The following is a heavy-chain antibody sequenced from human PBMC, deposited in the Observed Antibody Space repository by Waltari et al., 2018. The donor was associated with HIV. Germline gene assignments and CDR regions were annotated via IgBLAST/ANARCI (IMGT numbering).Heavy chain of an antibody. CDR3: ARGRGRYDFWSGYSSPGDAFDI. CDR2: MSPNSGNA. V-gene: IGHV1-8*01. CDR1: GYTFINND. D-gene: IGHD3-3*01. J-gene: IGHJ3*02. Sequence: QVQLVQSGAEVKKPGASVKVSCKASGYTFINNDINWVRQATAKGLVWMGWMSPNSGNAGYAPNFQGRVTMTRNTSTTTAYMELTDLRSADTAVYFCARGRGRYDFWSGYSSPGDAFDIWGQGTVVIVSS.